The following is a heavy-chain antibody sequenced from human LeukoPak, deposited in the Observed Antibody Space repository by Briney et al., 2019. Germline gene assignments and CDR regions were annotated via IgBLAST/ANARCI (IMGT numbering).Heavy chain of an antibody. V-gene: IGHV1-2*02. J-gene: IGHJ3*02. CDR3: ARGRNSGWSLDI. D-gene: IGHD6-6*01. Sequence: ASVKVSCKASGYTFTGYYIHWVRQAPGQGLEWMGWIYPYSGDTNYAQNSQGRVTMPRDRSIITAYMELSSLKSDDRAVYYCARGRNSGWSLDIWGQGTMLTVSS. CDR1: GYTFTGYY. CDR2: IYPYSGDT.